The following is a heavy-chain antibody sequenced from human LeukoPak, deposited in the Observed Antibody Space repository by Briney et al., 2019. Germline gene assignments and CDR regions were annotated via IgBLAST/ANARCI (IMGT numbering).Heavy chain of an antibody. CDR3: AKGHYAVAEFFDY. J-gene: IGHJ4*02. CDR2: ISYDGSNK. V-gene: IGHV3-30*18. Sequence: PGGSLRLSCAASGFTFSSYGMHWVRKAPGKGLEWVAVISYDGSNKYYADSVKGRFTISRDNSKNTLYLQMNSLRAEDTAVYYCAKGHYAVAEFFDYWGQGTLVTVSS. D-gene: IGHD6-19*01. CDR1: GFTFSSYG.